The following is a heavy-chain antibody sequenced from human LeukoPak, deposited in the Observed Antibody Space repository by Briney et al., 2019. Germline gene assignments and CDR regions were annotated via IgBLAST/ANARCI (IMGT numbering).Heavy chain of an antibody. V-gene: IGHV1-69*04. D-gene: IGHD6-13*01. CDR3: AREFGKDSTAAGTMDHKNNWFDP. J-gene: IGHJ5*02. Sequence: SVKVSCKASGGTFSSYAISWVRLAPGQGLEWMGRIIPILGIANYAQKFQGRVTITADKSTSTAYMELSSLRSEDTAVYYCAREFGKDSTAAGTMDHKNNWFDPWGQGTLVTVSS. CDR2: IIPILGIA. CDR1: GGTFSSYA.